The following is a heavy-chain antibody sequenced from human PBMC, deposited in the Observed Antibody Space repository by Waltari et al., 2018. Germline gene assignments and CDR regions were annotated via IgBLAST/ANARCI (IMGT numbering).Heavy chain of an antibody. J-gene: IGHJ4*02. CDR2: IYKYGNT. CDR1: GDSITSGSYH. V-gene: IGHV4-61*02. Sequence: QVQLQESGPGLVQPSQTLSLICSVSGDSITSGSYHWSGIRQPAGEGLEVIGSIYKYGNTIYNPSLKGRVTISMDTSKNQFSLRLESVTATDTAVYYCTRDAAGGIDFWGQGTLVTVSS. CDR3: TRDAAGGIDF. D-gene: IGHD6-25*01.